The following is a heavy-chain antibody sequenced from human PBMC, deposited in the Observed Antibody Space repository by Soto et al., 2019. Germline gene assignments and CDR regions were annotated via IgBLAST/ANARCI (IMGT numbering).Heavy chain of an antibody. D-gene: IGHD2-21*01. Sequence: EVQLVESGGDLVKPGGSLRLSCAASGFIFSHAWFHWVRQPPGKGLELVGRVKNNGGATDYAPSVKGRFIISRDDSKDMVYLQMSSLRTEDMAIYYCAADLVPPYDSNNWFDPWGQGTLVTVSS. CDR3: AADLVPPYDSNNWFDP. J-gene: IGHJ5*02. CDR2: VKNNGGAT. V-gene: IGHV3-15*07. CDR1: GFIFSHAW.